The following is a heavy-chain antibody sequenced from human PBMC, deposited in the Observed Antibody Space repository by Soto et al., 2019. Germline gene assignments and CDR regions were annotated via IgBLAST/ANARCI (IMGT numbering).Heavy chain of an antibody. V-gene: IGHV4-34*01. Sequence: WETLSLTCAVFTASLGDHYWACIRHSPDKWLEWIGEVHPSGSTDYNPSLKSRLTLSLDTSKNQFSLKVASVTAADTAVYFCARGKPSGYRCGTRNFFPYCLDVWRPGTTVTVSS. CDR1: TASLGDHY. CDR3: ARGKPSGYRCGTRNFFPYCLDV. CDR2: VHPSGST. J-gene: IGHJ6*02. D-gene: IGHD5-18*01.